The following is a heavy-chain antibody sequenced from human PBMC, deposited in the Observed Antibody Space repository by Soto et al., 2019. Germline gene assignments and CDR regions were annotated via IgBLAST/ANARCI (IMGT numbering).Heavy chain of an antibody. J-gene: IGHJ6*02. CDR2: INYSGST. Sequence: QVQLQQWGAGLLKPSETLSLTCAVYGVSFSGYYCSWLRQPPGKGPEWSGEINYSGSTKYNPSLESRVTISVDTSKTPFSLKLNSVSAADTAVYYCARTGGMDVWSQGDTVTVSS. CDR1: GVSFSGYY. V-gene: IGHV4-34*01. CDR3: ARTGGMDV.